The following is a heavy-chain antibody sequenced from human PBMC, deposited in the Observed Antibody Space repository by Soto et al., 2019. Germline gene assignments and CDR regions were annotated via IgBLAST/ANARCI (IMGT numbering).Heavy chain of an antibody. CDR3: ARGGGRYYFDY. CDR2: IYYSGST. CDR1: GGSVSSGSYY. D-gene: IGHD6-19*01. V-gene: IGHV4-61*01. Sequence: SETLSLTCTVSGGSVSSGSYYWSWIRQPPGKGLEWIGYIYYSGSTNYNPSLKSRVTISVHTSKNQFTLKLSSVTAADTAVYYCARGGGRYYFDYWGQGTLVTVSS. J-gene: IGHJ4*02.